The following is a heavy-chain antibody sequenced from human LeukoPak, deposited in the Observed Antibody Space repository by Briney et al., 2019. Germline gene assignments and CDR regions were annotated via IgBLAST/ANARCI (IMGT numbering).Heavy chain of an antibody. D-gene: IGHD5-12*01. CDR3: TRATRGGYDGYFDY. V-gene: IGHV3-21*01. J-gene: IGHJ4*02. CDR1: GFTFSNYE. Sequence: GGSLRLSCAASGFTFSNYEMNWVRQAPGKGLEWVSSISTSSLYIYYSDSMKGRFTISRDNAKNSLYLQMNSLRAEDTAVYYCTRATRGGYDGYFDYWGQGTLVTVSS. CDR2: ISTSSLYI.